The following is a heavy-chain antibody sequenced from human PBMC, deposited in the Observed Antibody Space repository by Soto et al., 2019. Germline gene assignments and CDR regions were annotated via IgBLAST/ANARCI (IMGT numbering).Heavy chain of an antibody. CDR1: GGSISSYY. D-gene: IGHD3-22*01. CDR3: ARDSYYYDSSGSHGAFDI. CDR2: IYYSGST. J-gene: IGHJ3*02. V-gene: IGHV4-59*01. Sequence: LSLTCTVSGGSISSYYWSWIRQPPGKGLEWIGYIYYSGSTNYNPSLKSRVTISVETSKNKFSLKLSSVTAADTAVYYCARDSYYYDSSGSHGAFDIWGQGTMVTVS.